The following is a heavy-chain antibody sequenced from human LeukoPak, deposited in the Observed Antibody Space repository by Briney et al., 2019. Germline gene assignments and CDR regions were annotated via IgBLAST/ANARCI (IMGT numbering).Heavy chain of an antibody. V-gene: IGHV4-59*08. J-gene: IGHJ6*02. CDR3: ARHHIVGFYYYGMDV. CDR1: GGSIGSYY. CDR2: IYYSGST. D-gene: IGHD2-21*01. Sequence: SETLSLTCTVSGGSIGSYYWSWIRQPPGKGLEWIGYIYYSGSTNYNPSLKSRVTISVDTSKNQFSLKLSSVTAADTAVYYCARHHIVGFYYYGMDVWGQGTTVTVSS.